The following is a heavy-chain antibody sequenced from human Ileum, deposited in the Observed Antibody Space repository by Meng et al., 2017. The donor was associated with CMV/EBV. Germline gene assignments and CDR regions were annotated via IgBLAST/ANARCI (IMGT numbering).Heavy chain of an antibody. CDR3: ARVGAAAGERGNNY. CDR1: GFKFNTYW. V-gene: IGHV3-7*01. CDR2: IKKDGSQK. Sequence: GESLKISCAASGFKFNTYWMTWVRQAPGKGLEWVANIKKDGSQKNYVDSVKGRFIISRANTENSLYLQMNGLRAEDTAVYYCARVGAAAGERGNNYWGQGTLVTVYS. J-gene: IGHJ4*02. D-gene: IGHD6-13*01.